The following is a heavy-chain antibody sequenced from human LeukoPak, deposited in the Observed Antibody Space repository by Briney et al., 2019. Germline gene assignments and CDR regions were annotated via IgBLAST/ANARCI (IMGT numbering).Heavy chain of an antibody. V-gene: IGHV4-59*01. J-gene: IGHJ3*02. CDR2: VSYSGST. Sequence: SETLSLTCTVSGGSISSYYWSWIRQPPGKGLEWIGYVSYSGSTNYNPSLKSRVTISVDTSKNQFSLKLTSVTAADTAVYYCARHDMRGYSYGYNAFDIWGQGTMVTVSS. D-gene: IGHD5-18*01. CDR3: ARHDMRGYSYGYNAFDI. CDR1: GGSISSYY.